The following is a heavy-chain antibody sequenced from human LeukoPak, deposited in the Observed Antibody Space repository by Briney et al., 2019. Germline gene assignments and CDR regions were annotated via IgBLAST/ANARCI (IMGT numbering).Heavy chain of an antibody. CDR2: ISSYNGNT. Sequence: ASLKVSCKASGYTFTSYGISWVRQAPGQGLEWIGWISSYNGNTNYAQKLQGRVTMTTDTSTSTAYMELKSLRSDDTAVYYCARGLWFGEFIPNGMDVWGKGTTVTVSS. J-gene: IGHJ6*04. D-gene: IGHD3-10*01. CDR3: ARGLWFGEFIPNGMDV. CDR1: GYTFTSYG. V-gene: IGHV1-18*04.